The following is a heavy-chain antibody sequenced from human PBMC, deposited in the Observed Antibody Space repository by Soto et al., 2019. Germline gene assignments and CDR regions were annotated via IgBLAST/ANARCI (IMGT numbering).Heavy chain of an antibody. CDR2: ISYDGGNK. D-gene: IGHD3-22*01. V-gene: IGHV3-30*18. CDR1: GFTFSSYG. CDR3: AKDTYYFDSSGYYVFDS. J-gene: IGHJ4*02. Sequence: QVQLVESGGGVVQPGRSLRLSCAASGFTFSSYGIHWVRQAPGKGLEWGAVISYDGGNKHYADSVQGRFTISRDNSKNTLYLQMNSLRAEDTAVYYCAKDTYYFDSSGYYVFDSWGQGTLVTVSS.